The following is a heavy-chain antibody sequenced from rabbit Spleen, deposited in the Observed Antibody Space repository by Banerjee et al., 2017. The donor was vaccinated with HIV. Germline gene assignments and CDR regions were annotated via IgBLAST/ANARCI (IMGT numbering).Heavy chain of an antibody. J-gene: IGHJ3*01. V-gene: IGHV1S40*01. Sequence: QSLEESGGGLVKPGASPTLTCKASGIDFSSYYYMCWVRQAPGKGLEWIGCIYTGSGSTYYASWAKGRFTISKTSSTTVTLQMTSLTAADTATYFCTRDVGSSYWGLWGQGTLVTVS. CDR2: IYTGSGST. CDR3: TRDVGSSYWGL. D-gene: IGHD8-1*01. CDR1: GIDFSSYYY.